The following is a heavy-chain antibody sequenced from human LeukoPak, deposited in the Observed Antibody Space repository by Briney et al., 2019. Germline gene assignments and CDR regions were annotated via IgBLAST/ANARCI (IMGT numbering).Heavy chain of an antibody. CDR2: ISSSSSYI. CDR1: GFTFSSYS. CDR3: ARDLWYNWFDP. Sequence: SGGSLRLSCAASGFTFSSYSMNWVRQAPGKGLDWVSSISSSSSYIYYADSVKGRFTISRDNAKNSLYLQMNSLRAEDTAVYYCARDLWYNWFDPWGQGTLVTVSS. V-gene: IGHV3-21*01. D-gene: IGHD2-21*01. J-gene: IGHJ5*02.